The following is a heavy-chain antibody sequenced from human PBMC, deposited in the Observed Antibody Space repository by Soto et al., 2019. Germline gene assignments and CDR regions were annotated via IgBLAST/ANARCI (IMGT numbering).Heavy chain of an antibody. CDR1: GDSTINSY. J-gene: IGHJ5*02. Sequence: PSETLSLTCTVSGDSTINSYWSWIRQALGKGPEWLGYLSYNGGTNHNPSPQGRATMPVDTSQNRFSLNLNSVAAADTAGYYCARGDNWQLVDLWGQGILVTVSS. D-gene: IGHD6-6*01. CDR2: LSYNGGT. V-gene: IGHV4-59*13. CDR3: ARGDNWQLVDL.